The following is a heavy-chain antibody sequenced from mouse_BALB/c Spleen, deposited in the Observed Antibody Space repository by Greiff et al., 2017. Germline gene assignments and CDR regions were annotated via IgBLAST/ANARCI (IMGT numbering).Heavy chain of an antibody. Sequence: QVQLKQSGAELSRPGASVKMSCKASGYTFTSYTMHWVKQRPGQGLEWIGYINPSSGYTNYNQKFKDKATLTADKSSSTAYMQLSSLTSEDSAVYYCARSGTTATFDYWGQGTTLTVSS. J-gene: IGHJ2*01. CDR2: INPSSGYT. CDR1: GYTFTSYT. D-gene: IGHD1-2*01. V-gene: IGHV1-4*01. CDR3: ARSGTTATFDY.